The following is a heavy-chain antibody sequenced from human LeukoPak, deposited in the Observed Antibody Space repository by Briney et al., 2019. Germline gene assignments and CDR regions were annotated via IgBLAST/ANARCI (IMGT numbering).Heavy chain of an antibody. CDR3: ARGRRELLG. J-gene: IGHJ4*02. V-gene: IGHV4-39*01. CDR1: GGSINSSSYY. D-gene: IGHD1-26*01. CDR2: IYYSGST. Sequence: SETLSLTCTVSGGSINSSSYYWGWIRQPPGKGLEWIGSIYYSGSTYYNPSLKSRVTISVDTSKNQFSLKLSSVTAADTAVYYCARGRRELLGWGQGTLVTVSS.